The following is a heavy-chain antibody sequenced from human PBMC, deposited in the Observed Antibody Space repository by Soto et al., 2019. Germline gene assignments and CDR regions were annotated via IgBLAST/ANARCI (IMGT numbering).Heavy chain of an antibody. CDR2: ISDTGGNT. J-gene: IGHJ4*02. Sequence: PGGSLRLSCAASGFTFSSYATSWVRQAPGKGLEWISSISDTGGNTYYADSMKGRFTISRDNSENTLYLQMNSLRAEDTAVYYCAKAGPNSHGRNYFHHWGQGTLVTVSS. V-gene: IGHV3-23*01. CDR3: AKAGPNSHGRNYFHH. D-gene: IGHD1-26*01. CDR1: GFTFSSYA.